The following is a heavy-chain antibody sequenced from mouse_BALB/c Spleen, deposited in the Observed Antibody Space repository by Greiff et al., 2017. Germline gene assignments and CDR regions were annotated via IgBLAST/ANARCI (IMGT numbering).Heavy chain of an antibody. Sequence: VQLQQSGAELVKPGASVKLSCTASGFNIKDTYMHWVKQRPEQGLEWIGRIDPANGNTKYDPKFQGKATITADTSSNTAYLQLSSLTSEDTAVYYCARSEDYDEEGFDDWGQGTTLTVSS. CDR3: ARSEDYDEEGFDD. J-gene: IGHJ2*01. CDR1: GFNIKDTY. CDR2: IDPANGNT. V-gene: IGHV14-3*02. D-gene: IGHD2-4*01.